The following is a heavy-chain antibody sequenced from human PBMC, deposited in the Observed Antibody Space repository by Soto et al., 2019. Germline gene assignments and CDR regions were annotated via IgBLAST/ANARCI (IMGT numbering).Heavy chain of an antibody. CDR2: IHNSGTS. CDR3: ASDFYDSVGYTWFDS. D-gene: IGHD3-22*01. J-gene: IGHJ5*01. V-gene: IGHV4-59*01. Sequence: QVQLQESGPGLVKPSETLSLSCTVSGDTSTSYYWGWIRQAPGKGLEWIGHIHNSGTSTHNPSLNGRVTISIDMSKKQFSLKLTSLTSADTAVYYCASDFYDSVGYTWFDSWSQGTLVTVSS. CDR1: GDTSTSYY.